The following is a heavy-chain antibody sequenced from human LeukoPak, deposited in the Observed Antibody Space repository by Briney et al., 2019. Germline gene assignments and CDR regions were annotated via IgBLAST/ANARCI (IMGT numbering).Heavy chain of an antibody. V-gene: IGHV4-59*12. Sequence: SETLSLTCTVSGVSISSYYWSWIRQPPGKGLEWIGFIYHSGSTNYNPSLKSRVTMSVDTSKNQFSLKLSSVTAADTAVYYCASDCIAAAGCFDYWGQGTLVTVSS. CDR1: GVSISSYY. CDR3: ASDCIAAAGCFDY. D-gene: IGHD6-13*01. CDR2: IYHSGST. J-gene: IGHJ4*02.